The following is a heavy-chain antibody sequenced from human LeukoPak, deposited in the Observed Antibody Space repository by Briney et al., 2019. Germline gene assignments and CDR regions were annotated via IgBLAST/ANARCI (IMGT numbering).Heavy chain of an antibody. CDR2: VWSDGSNR. CDR1: GFPFSSYW. CDR3: ARENYYDSSAYLDH. D-gene: IGHD3-22*01. V-gene: IGHV3-33*08. J-gene: IGHJ4*02. Sequence: GGSLRLSCVASGFPFSSYWMTWVRQAPGKGLEWVAVVWSDGSNRYYADSVKGRFTISKDHSKNTLYLSLDSLRAEDTAVYYCARENYYDSSAYLDHWGQGTLVTVSS.